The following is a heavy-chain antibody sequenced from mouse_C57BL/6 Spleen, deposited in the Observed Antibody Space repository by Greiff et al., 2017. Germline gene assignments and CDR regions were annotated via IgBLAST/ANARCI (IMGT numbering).Heavy chain of an antibody. CDR1: GFTFSDAW. CDR2: IRNKANNHAT. CDR3: TRSGGFAC. Sequence: EVKLEESGGGLVQPGGSMKLSCAASGFTFSDAWMDWVRQPPEKGLEWVAEIRNKANNHATYYEESVKGRLTNSRDDSKSSVYLQSNSLRAEDTSSYYGTRSGGFACLGQGALVTVTA. V-gene: IGHV6-6*01. D-gene: IGHD3-2*02. J-gene: IGHJ3*01.